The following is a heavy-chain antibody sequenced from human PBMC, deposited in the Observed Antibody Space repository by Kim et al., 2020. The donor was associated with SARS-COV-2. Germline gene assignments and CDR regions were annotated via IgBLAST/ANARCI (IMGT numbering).Heavy chain of an antibody. CDR3: AREPLYSSVPPFDP. CDR1: GFTFSSYA. J-gene: IGHJ5*02. Sequence: GGSLRLSCAASGFTFSSYAMHWVRQAPGKGLEWVAVISYDGSNKYYADSVKGRFTISRDNSKNTLYLQMNSLRAEDTAVYYCAREPLYSSVPPFDPWGQG. V-gene: IGHV3-30*04. D-gene: IGHD6-19*01. CDR2: ISYDGSNK.